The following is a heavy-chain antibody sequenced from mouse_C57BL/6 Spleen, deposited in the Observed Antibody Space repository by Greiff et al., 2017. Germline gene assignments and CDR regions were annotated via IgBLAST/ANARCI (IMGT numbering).Heavy chain of an antibody. V-gene: IGHV1-81*01. D-gene: IGHD1-1*01. CDR2: IYPRSGYT. CDR3: ARTDIHYGSSYSAMDD. J-gene: IGHJ4*01. Sequence: QVQLQQPGAELVKPGASVKMSCTASGYTFTSYWITWVKQRTGQGLEWIGEIYPRSGYTYYNEKFKGKDTVTADKSSSTAYMELRSLTSEDSAIYVCARTDIHYGSSYSAMDDWGQGTSVTVSS. CDR1: GYTFTSYW.